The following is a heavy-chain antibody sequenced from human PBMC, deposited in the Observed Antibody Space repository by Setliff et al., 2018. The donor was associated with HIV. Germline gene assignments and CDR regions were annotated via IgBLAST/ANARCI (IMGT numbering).Heavy chain of an antibody. CDR3: ARDSEWGSYIFWTFDI. D-gene: IGHD1-26*01. V-gene: IGHV1-18*01. CDR1: GYTFTSYG. J-gene: IGHJ3*02. CDR2: ISAYNGNT. Sequence: ASVKVSCKASGYTFTSYGISWVRQAPGQGLEWKGWISAYNGNTNYAQKLQGRVTMTTDTSTSTAYMELRSLRSDDTAVYYCARDSEWGSYIFWTFDIWGQGTMVTVSS.